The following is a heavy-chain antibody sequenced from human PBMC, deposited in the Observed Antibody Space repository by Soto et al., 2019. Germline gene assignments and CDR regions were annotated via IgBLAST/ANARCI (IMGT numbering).Heavy chain of an antibody. CDR3: AKFRGPSYAYSSMDV. D-gene: IGHD3-16*01. Sequence: EVQLLESGGGLVQPGGSLRLSCAASGFTFGSYAMNWLRQAPGRGLECVSFISGSGRTTYYADSVKGRFTVSRDNSKNTRYLQWNSLRAEDTALYDCAKFRGPSYAYSSMDVWGKGTTVTVSS. CDR1: GFTFGSYA. J-gene: IGHJ6*03. CDR2: ISGSGRTT. V-gene: IGHV3-23*01.